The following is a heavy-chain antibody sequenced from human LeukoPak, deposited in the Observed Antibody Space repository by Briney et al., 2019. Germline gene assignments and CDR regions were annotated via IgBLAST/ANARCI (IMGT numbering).Heavy chain of an antibody. D-gene: IGHD6-19*01. J-gene: IGHJ4*02. V-gene: IGHV3-7*01. CDR3: ARDRYSSGLQEY. CDR1: GFTFSSSW. Sequence: GGSLRLSCAASGFTFSSSWMSWVRQAPGKGLEWVANIKQDGSGKYYVDSVKGRFTISRDNAQNSLYLQMNSLRVEDTAVYYCARDRYSSGLQEYWGQGTLVTVSS. CDR2: IKQDGSGK.